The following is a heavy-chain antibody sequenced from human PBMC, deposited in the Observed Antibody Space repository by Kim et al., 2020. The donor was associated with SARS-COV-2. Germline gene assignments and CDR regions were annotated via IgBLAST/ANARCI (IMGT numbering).Heavy chain of an antibody. J-gene: IGHJ5*02. D-gene: IGHD3-10*01. CDR3: AREAAGAAYGSGSYYFNWFDP. V-gene: IGHV1-3*01. CDR1: GYTFTSYA. Sequence: ASVKVSCKASGYTFTSYAMHWVRQAPGQRLEWMGWINAGNGNTKYSQKFQGRVTITRDTSASTAYMELSSLRSEDTAVYYCAREAAGAAYGSGSYYFNWFDPWGQGTLVTVSS. CDR2: INAGNGNT.